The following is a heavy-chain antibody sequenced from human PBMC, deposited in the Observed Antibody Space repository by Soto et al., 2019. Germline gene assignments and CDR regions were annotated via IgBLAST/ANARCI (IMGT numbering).Heavy chain of an antibody. V-gene: IGHV3-7*01. CDR1: GFTFSSYW. D-gene: IGHD2-21*02. CDR2: IKQDGSEK. J-gene: IGHJ1*01. Sequence: RLSCAASGFTFSSYWMSWVRQAPGKGLEWVANIKQDGSEKYYVDSVKGRFTISRDNAKNSLYLQMNSLRAEDTAVYYCARALYCGGDCEYFQHWGQGTLVTVSS. CDR3: ARALYCGGDCEYFQH.